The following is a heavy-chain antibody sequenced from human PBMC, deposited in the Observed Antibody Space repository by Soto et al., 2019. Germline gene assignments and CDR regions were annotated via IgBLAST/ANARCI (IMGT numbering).Heavy chain of an antibody. V-gene: IGHV3-33*08. J-gene: IGHJ6*02. CDR2: IWYDGSNK. CDR1: GFTFSSYG. CDR3: ARAVSELYYYGMDV. D-gene: IGHD1-26*01. Sequence: QVQLVESGGGVVQPGRSLRLSCAASGFTFSSYGMHWVRQAPGKGLEWVAVIWYDGSNKYYADSVKGRFTISRDNSKNTLYLQMNSLRAEDTAVYYFARAVSELYYYGMDVWGQGTTVTVSS.